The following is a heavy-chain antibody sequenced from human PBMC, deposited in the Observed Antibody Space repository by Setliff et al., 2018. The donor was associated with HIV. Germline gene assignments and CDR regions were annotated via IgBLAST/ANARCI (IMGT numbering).Heavy chain of an antibody. V-gene: IGHV4-39*01. J-gene: IGHJ5*02. Sequence: SETLSLTCSVSGGSISSSTYYWGWIRQPPGKGLEWIGDIFYTGSTYYNPSLESLVAISIDTSENRFSLRLNSVTAADTGVYYCARRGRDGVLIVFATGFDPWGQGTLVTVSS. CDR2: IFYTGST. CDR3: ARRGRDGVLIVFATGFDP. CDR1: GGSISSSTYY. D-gene: IGHD2-8*01.